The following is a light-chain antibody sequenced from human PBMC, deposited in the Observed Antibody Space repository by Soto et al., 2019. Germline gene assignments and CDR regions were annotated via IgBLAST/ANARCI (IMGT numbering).Light chain of an antibody. V-gene: IGLV3-21*02. Sequence: SYELTQPPSVSVAPGQTARLTCGGNIIASTTVRGYWQKPGRAPVLVVYDDTARPSGIPQRFSGASSGNTATMTISRVEVGDEADYYCQVWHSSSYVFGTGTKVTVL. CDR2: DDT. J-gene: IGLJ1*01. CDR3: QVWHSSSYV. CDR1: IIASTT.